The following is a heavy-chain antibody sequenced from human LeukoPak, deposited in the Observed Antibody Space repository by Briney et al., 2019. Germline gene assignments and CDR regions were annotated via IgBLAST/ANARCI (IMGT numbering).Heavy chain of an antibody. D-gene: IGHD6-13*01. CDR2: FSAPGVST. J-gene: IGHJ6*03. CDR1: GFTFSTYA. V-gene: IGHV3-23*01. CDR3: AKGGVAAAPGYYYSMDV. Sequence: PGGSLRLSCAASGFTFSTYAMTWVRQAPGKGLEWVSGFSAPGVSTYYADSVKGRFIISRDNSKKTMYLQMNSLRAEDTAVYYCAKGGVAAAPGYYYSMDVWGKGTTVTVSS.